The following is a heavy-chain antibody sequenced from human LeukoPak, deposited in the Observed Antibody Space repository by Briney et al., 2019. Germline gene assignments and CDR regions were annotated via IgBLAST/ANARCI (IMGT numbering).Heavy chain of an antibody. CDR2: IYYSGST. V-gene: IGHV4-59*12. Sequence: SETLSLTCAVYGGSFSGDYWSWIRQPPGKGLEWIGYIYYSGSTYYNPSLKSRVTISVDTSKNQFSLKLSSVTAADTAVYYCARGGIQLFDYWGQGTLVTVSS. D-gene: IGHD5-18*01. CDR1: GGSFSGDY. J-gene: IGHJ4*02. CDR3: ARGGIQLFDY.